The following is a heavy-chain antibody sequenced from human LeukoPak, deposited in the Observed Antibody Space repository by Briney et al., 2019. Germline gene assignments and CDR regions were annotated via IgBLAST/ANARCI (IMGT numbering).Heavy chain of an antibody. CDR1: GGSVSNYY. J-gene: IGHJ6*03. CDR3: AREGVVAATLLYYYYYMDV. D-gene: IGHD2-15*01. CDR2: IYYSGST. Sequence: SETLSLTCSVSGGSVSNYYWSWIRQPPGKGLEWIGYIYYSGSTNYNPFLKSRVTISVDTSKNQFSLKLSSVTAADTAVYYCAREGVVAATLLYYYYYMDVWGKGTTVTVSS. V-gene: IGHV4-59*02.